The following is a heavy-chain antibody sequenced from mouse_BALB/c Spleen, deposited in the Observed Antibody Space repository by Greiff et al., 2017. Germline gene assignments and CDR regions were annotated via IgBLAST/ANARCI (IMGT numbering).Heavy chain of an antibody. CDR3: ARGDMITYAMDD. Sequence: EVKLVESGGGLVKPGGSLKLSCAASGFTFSSYAMSWVRQSPEKRLEWVAEISSGGSYTYYPDTVTGRFTISRDNAKNTLYLEMSSLRSEDTAMYYCARGDMITYAMDDWGQGTSVTVSS. CDR1: GFTFSSYA. D-gene: IGHD2-4*01. V-gene: IGHV5-9-4*01. CDR2: ISSGGSYT. J-gene: IGHJ4*01.